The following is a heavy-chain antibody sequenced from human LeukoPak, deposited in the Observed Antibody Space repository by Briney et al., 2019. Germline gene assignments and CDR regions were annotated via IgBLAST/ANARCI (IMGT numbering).Heavy chain of an antibody. CDR1: GYTFTGHY. D-gene: IGHD3-16*01. CDR3: ARRGQRGAARDFGY. V-gene: IGHV1-2*02. Sequence: ASVKVSCKASGYTFTGHYMHWVRQAPGQGLEWMGCINPKSGGTDYAQKFQGRVTMTRDTSISKAYMELNRLTSDDTAVYYCARRGQRGAARDFGYWGQGTLVTVSS. CDR2: INPKSGGT. J-gene: IGHJ4*02.